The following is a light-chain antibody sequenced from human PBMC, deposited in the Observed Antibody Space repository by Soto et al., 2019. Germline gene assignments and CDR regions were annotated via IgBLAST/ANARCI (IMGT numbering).Light chain of an antibody. CDR3: QQYGRSPYT. Sequence: EIVLTQSPGTLSLSPGERATLSCRASQSVSSSYLAWYQQKPGQAPRLLIYGASSRATGIPDRFSGSGSGTDFTLTISRLEPEVFAVYYCQQYGRSPYTFGQGTKLEIK. CDR1: QSVSSSY. V-gene: IGKV3-20*01. J-gene: IGKJ2*01. CDR2: GAS.